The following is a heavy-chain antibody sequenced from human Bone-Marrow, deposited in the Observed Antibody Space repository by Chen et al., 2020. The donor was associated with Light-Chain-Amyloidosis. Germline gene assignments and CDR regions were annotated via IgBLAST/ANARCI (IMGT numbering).Heavy chain of an antibody. J-gene: IGHJ6*02. Sequence: QVQLQESGPGLVKPSETLSLTCTVSGGSVNSGDDYWTWIRQPPGKGLEWIGYIYYSGIANYNASRKSRVTISLDTSKNQFSLGLNSVTAADTAVYYCVGQGYYSYSMDVWGQGTTVIVSS. CDR1: GGSVNSGDDY. CDR2: IYYSGIA. V-gene: IGHV4-61*08. CDR3: VGQGYYSYSMDV.